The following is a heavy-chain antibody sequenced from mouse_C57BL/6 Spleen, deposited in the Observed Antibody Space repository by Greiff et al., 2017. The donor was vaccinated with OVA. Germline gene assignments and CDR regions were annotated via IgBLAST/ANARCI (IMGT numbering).Heavy chain of an antibody. D-gene: IGHD2-3*01. CDR1: GYTFTSYW. J-gene: IGHJ4*01. Sequence: QVQLQQPGAELVRPGTSVKLSCKASGYTFTSYWMHWVKQRPGQGLEWIGVIDPSDSYTNYNQKFKGKATLTVDTSASTAYMQLSSLTSEDSAVYYCARSDGRGYYAMDYWGQGTSVTVSS. V-gene: IGHV1-59*01. CDR2: IDPSDSYT. CDR3: ARSDGRGYYAMDY.